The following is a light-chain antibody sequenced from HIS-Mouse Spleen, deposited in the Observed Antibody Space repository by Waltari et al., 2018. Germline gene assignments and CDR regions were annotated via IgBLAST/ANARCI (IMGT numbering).Light chain of an antibody. Sequence: QSVLTQPPSASGTPGQRATISCSGSSSNIGSNTVNCYQQLPGTAPKPLIYSNNQRPSGVPDRFSGSKSGTSASLAISGLQSEDEADYYCAAWDDSLNGNYVFGTGTKVTVL. V-gene: IGLV1-44*01. CDR2: SNN. CDR1: SSNIGSNT. CDR3: AAWDDSLNGNYV. J-gene: IGLJ1*01.